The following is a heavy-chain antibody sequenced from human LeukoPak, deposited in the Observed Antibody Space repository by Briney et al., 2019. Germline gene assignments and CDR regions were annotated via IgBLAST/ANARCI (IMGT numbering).Heavy chain of an antibody. J-gene: IGHJ5*01. D-gene: IGHD1-26*01. V-gene: IGHV3-72*01. Sequence: GGSLRLSCAVSGFTFSDHYMDWVRQAPGKGLEWVGRSRNRAKSYTTEYAASVKGRFTILRDDSKNSLYLQMNSLKTEDTAVYYCARDAHGSYDSWGQGALVTVSS. CDR1: GFTFSDHY. CDR2: SRNRAKSYTT. CDR3: ARDAHGSYDS.